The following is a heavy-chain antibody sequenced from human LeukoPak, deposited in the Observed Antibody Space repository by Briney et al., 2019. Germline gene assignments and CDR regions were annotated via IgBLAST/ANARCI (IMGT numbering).Heavy chain of an antibody. CDR2: IYHSRST. CDR3: AKNSGYYHPYYIDH. V-gene: IGHV4-38-2*02. D-gene: IGHD3-22*01. CDR1: GYSISSGYY. Sequence: SETLSLTCTVSGYSISSGYYWDWIRQPPGKGLEWIGNIYHSRSTYYNPSLKSRVTISVDTSKNQFSLKLNSVTAADTAVYYCAKNSGYYHPYYIDHWGQGTLVTVSS. J-gene: IGHJ4*02.